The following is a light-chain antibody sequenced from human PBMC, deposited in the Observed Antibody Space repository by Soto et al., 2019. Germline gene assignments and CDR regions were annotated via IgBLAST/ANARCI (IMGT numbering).Light chain of an antibody. CDR1: SSDVGGYNY. Sequence: QSALTQPASVSVSPGQSITISCTGTSSDVGGYNYVSWYQHHPGKAPKLMIYEVSSRPSGVSNRFSGSKSGNTASLTISGLQAEYEAHYYCSSYTSSSTLVFGGGTKVTVL. J-gene: IGLJ2*01. CDR3: SSYTSSSTLV. V-gene: IGLV2-14*01. CDR2: EVS.